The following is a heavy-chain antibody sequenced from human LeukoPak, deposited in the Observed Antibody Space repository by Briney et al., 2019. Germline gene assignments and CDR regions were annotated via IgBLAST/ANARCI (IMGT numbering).Heavy chain of an antibody. J-gene: IGHJ5*02. CDR2: INHSGST. D-gene: IGHD3-3*01. Sequence: PSETLSLTCAVYGGSFRGYYCSWIRQPPGKGLEWIGEINHSGSTNYNPSLKSRVTISVDTSKNQFSLKLSSVTAADTAVYYCARVKYYDFWSGYSYWFDPWGQGTLVTVSS. CDR3: ARVKYYDFWSGYSYWFDP. V-gene: IGHV4-34*01. CDR1: GGSFRGYY.